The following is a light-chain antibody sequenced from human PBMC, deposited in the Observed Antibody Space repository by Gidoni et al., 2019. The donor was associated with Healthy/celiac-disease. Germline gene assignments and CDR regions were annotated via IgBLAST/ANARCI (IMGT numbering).Light chain of an antibody. CDR2: DAS. CDR3: SSYTSSSTLFYV. V-gene: IGLV2-14*01. Sequence: QSALTQPASVSGSPEQSITISCTGTSSDVGGYNYVYWYQQHPGKAPKLMIYDASNRPSGVSNRFSGSKSGNTASLTISGLQAEDEADYYCSSYTSSSTLFYVFGTGTKVTVL. J-gene: IGLJ1*01. CDR1: SSDVGGYNY.